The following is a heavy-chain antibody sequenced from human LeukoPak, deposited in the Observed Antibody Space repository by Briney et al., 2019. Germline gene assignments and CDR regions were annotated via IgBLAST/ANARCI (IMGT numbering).Heavy chain of an antibody. D-gene: IGHD3-10*01. J-gene: IGHJ4*02. V-gene: IGHV1-8*02. CDR3: GRPLQRGSWTQRALDY. Sequence: GASVKVSCKASGYTFTSYAMNWVRQATGQGLEWMGWMNPNSGNAGYAQRFQGRVTMTRNNSISTAYMELTSLRSEDTAVYYCGRPLQRGSWTQRALDYWGQGTLVAVSS. CDR1: GYTFTSYA. CDR2: MNPNSGNA.